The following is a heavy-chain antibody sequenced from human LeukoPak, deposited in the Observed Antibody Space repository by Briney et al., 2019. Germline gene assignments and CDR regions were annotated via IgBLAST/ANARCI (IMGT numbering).Heavy chain of an antibody. CDR3: ARREWSSTIVDDY. CDR2: IYTSGST. V-gene: IGHV4-4*07. CDR1: GGSTSSHY. D-gene: IGHD3-22*01. J-gene: IGHJ4*02. Sequence: PSETLSLTCTVSGGSTSSHYWSWIRQPAGKGLEWIGRIYTSGSTDYNPSLNSRVTMSVDTSKNQFSLKLTSVTAADTAVYYCARREWSSTIVDDYWGQGTLVTVSS.